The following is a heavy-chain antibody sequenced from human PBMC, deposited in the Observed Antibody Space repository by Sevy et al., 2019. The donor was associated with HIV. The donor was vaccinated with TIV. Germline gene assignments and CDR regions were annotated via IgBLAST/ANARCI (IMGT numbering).Heavy chain of an antibody. CDR2: KSTYNANA. D-gene: IGHD3-3*01. J-gene: IGHJ6*02. CDR1: GYTFSDYG. CDR3: ARAGFLEWPYNAMDV. Sequence: ASVKVSCKSSGYTFSDYGISWVRQAPGQGLEWMGWKSTYNANANYAPKFQGRVTMTTDTSTSTVYMELRSLRADDTAVYYCARAGFLEWPYNAMDVWGQGTTVTVSS. V-gene: IGHV1-18*01.